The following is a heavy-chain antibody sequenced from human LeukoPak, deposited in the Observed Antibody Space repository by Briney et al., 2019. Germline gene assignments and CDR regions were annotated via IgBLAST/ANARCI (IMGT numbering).Heavy chain of an antibody. D-gene: IGHD3-22*01. J-gene: IGHJ4*02. V-gene: IGHV1-69*05. CDR1: GGTFSSYA. CDR3: ARAYYDSSGYYSYYFDY. Sequence: SVQVSCKASGGTFSSYAISWVRQAPGQGLEWMGGIIPIFGTANYAQKFQGRVTITTDESTSTAYMELSSLRSEDTAVYYCARAYYDSSGYYSYYFDYWGQGTLVTVSS. CDR2: IIPIFGTA.